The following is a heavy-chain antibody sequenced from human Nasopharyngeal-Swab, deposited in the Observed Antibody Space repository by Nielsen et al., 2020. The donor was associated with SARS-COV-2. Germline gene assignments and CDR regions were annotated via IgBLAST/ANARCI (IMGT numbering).Heavy chain of an antibody. CDR1: GYTLTSNK. Sequence: ASAKVSCQASGYTLTSNKMHWVRQAPGQGLEWMGLIDPRGGNTRYALKFQGKVSVTADTSTSTVYMELNSLTSEDTAVYFCATDNGGWAVDYWGQGTLVTVST. V-gene: IGHV1-46*01. J-gene: IGHJ4*02. D-gene: IGHD2-8*01. CDR2: IDPRGGNT. CDR3: ATDNGGWAVDY.